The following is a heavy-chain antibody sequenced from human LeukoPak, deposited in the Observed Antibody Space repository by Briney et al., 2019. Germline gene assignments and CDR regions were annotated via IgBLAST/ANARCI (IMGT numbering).Heavy chain of an antibody. CDR3: AKNPPLRGSYH. V-gene: IGHV3-23*01. Sequence: GGSLRLSCAVSGFTFSNYGMSWVRQAPGKGLEWVSVISSSGGSTYYADSVKGRFTISRDNSKNTLYLQMNGLRAEDTAVYYCAKNPPLRGSYHWGQGTLVTVSS. J-gene: IGHJ5*02. D-gene: IGHD1-26*01. CDR1: GFTFSNYG. CDR2: ISSSGGST.